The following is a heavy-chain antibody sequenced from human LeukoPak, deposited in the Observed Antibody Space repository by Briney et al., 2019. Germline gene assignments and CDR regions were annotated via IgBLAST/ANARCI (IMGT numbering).Heavy chain of an antibody. CDR3: ARHFCSGASCSSIDS. V-gene: IGHV4-4*07. CDR1: GGSINSY. J-gene: IGHJ4*02. CDR2: ISGSGTI. Sequence: SETLSLTCTVSGGSINSYWSWIRQPAGKGLEWIGRISGSGTITYNPALQSRLSISIDTSKNQFSLKLMSVTAADTAVYYCARHFCSGASCSSIDSWGQGALVTVSS. D-gene: IGHD2-15*01.